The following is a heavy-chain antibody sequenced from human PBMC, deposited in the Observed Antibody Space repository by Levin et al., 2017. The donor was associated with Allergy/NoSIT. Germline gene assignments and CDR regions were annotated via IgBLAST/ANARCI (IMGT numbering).Heavy chain of an antibody. J-gene: IGHJ6*03. V-gene: IGHV3-33*01. CDR2: IYFDGSKT. Sequence: GGSLRLSCAASGFPFSAYGMHWIRQGPGKGLEWVAFIYFDGSKTYYADSVEGRFTISRDNSKNTVYLQMDSLRGDDTAVYYCARDRSGNYFYLDLWGKGTTVTVSS. CDR3: ARDRSGNYFYLDL. CDR1: GFPFSAYG.